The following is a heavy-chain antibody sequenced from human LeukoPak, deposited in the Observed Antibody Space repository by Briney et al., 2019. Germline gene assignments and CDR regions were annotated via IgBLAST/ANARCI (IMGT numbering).Heavy chain of an antibody. J-gene: IGHJ6*03. D-gene: IGHD3-10*01. CDR2: IYYSGST. CDR1: GGSISSYY. V-gene: IGHV4-59*01. CDR3: ARGALYGSGSYYGSYYYYYMDV. Sequence: SETLSLTCTVSGGSISSYYWSWIRQPPGKGLEWIGYIYYSGSTKYNPSLKSRVTISVDTSKNQFSLKLSSVTAADTAVYYCARGALYGSGSYYGSYYYYYMDVWGKGTTVTISS.